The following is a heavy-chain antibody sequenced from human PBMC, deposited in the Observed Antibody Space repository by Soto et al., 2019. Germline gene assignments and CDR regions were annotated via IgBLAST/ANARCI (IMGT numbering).Heavy chain of an antibody. D-gene: IGHD3-3*01. CDR2: MNPNSGNT. J-gene: IGHJ6*02. CDR1: GYTFAIYD. CDR3: ARPRSGSYYYGMDV. Sequence: ASVKVSCKASGYTFAIYDINWVRQATGQGLEWMGWMNPNSGNTGYAQKFQGRVTMTRNTSIITAYMELSSLRSEDTAVYYCARPRSGSYYYGMDVWGQGTAVTVSS. V-gene: IGHV1-8*01.